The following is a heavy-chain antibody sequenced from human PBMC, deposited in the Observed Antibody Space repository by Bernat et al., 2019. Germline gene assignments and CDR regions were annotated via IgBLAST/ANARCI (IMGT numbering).Heavy chain of an antibody. J-gene: IGHJ4*02. CDR2: ISYDGSIK. D-gene: IGHD6-13*01. CDR3: AASRSSSWHNFDY. Sequence: QVQLVESGGGVVQPGRSLRLSCAASGFTFSTYAMHWVRQAPGKGLEWVAFISYDGSIKNYADSVKGRFTISRDNSKNTLYVQMNSLRAEDTAVYYCAASRSSSWHNFDYWGQGTLVTVSS. V-gene: IGHV3-30-3*01. CDR1: GFTFSTYA.